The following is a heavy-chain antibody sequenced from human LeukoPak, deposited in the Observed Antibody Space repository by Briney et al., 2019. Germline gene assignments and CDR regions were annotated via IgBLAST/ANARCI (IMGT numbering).Heavy chain of an antibody. CDR1: VFTFSSYA. CDR2: ISGSGDST. V-gene: IGHV3-23*01. J-gene: IGHJ4*02. CDR3: ATSLSTGTTTYDY. D-gene: IGHD1-7*01. Sequence: GGSLRLSCAASVFTFSSYAMSWVRQAPGKGLEWVSAISGSGDSTYYADSVKGRFTISRDNSKSTLYLQMNSLRAEDTAVYYCATSLSTGTTTYDYWGQGTLVTVSS.